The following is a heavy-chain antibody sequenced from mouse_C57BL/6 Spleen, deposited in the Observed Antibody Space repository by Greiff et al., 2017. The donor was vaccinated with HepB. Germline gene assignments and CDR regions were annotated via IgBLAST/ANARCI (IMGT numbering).Heavy chain of an antibody. CDR2: IRNKANNHAT. D-gene: IGHD4-1*01. J-gene: IGHJ2*01. V-gene: IGHV6-6*01. CDR3: TRKEAGRYFDY. Sequence: EVQLVESGGGLVQPGGSMKLSCAASGFTFSDAWMDWVRQSPEKGLEWVAEIRNKANNHATYYAESVKGRFTISRDDSKSSVYLQMNSLRAEDTGIYYCTRKEAGRYFDYWGQGTTLTVSS. CDR1: GFTFSDAW.